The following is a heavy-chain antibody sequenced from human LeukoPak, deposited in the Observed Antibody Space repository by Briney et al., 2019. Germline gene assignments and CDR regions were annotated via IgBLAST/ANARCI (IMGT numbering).Heavy chain of an antibody. CDR2: ISGSGGST. Sequence: GGSLRLSCAASGFTFSSYAMSWVRQAPGKGLEWVSAISGSGGSTYYADSVKGRFTISRDNSKNTLYLQMNSLRAEDTAVYYCAETTTSHPYYYYGMDVWGRGTTVTVSS. CDR3: AETTTSHPYYYYGMDV. V-gene: IGHV3-23*01. J-gene: IGHJ6*02. D-gene: IGHD4-17*01. CDR1: GFTFSSYA.